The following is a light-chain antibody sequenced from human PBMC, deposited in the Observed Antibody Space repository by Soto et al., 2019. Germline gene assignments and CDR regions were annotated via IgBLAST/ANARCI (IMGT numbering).Light chain of an antibody. CDR2: GAS. CDR3: QQYNNWPYVIMYT. Sequence: EIVMTQSPATLSVSPGERATLSCRASQSVSSNLAWYQQKPGQAPKLLIYGASTRATGIPARFSGSGSGTEFTLTISSLQSEDFADYYCQQYNNWPYVIMYTFGQGTKLEIK. CDR1: QSVSSN. V-gene: IGKV3-15*01. J-gene: IGKJ2*01.